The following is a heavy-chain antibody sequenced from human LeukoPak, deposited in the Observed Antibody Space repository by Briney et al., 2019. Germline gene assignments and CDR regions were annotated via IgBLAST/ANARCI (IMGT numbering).Heavy chain of an antibody. J-gene: IGHJ4*02. V-gene: IGHV3-48*03. CDR3: ATYSSGWYSKQN. Sequence: PGGSLRLSCAASGFTFSSYETNWVRQAPGKGLEWVSYISSSGSTIYYADSVKGRFTISRDNAKNSLYLQMNSLRAEDTAVYYCATYSSGWYSKQNWGQGTLVTVSS. D-gene: IGHD6-19*01. CDR2: ISSSGSTI. CDR1: GFTFSSYE.